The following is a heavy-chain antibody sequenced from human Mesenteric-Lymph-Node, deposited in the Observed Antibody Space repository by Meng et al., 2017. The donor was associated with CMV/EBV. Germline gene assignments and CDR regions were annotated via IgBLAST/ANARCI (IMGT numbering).Heavy chain of an antibody. V-gene: IGHV1-18*01. Sequence: SVKVSCKASGGTFSSYAISWVRQAPGQGLEWMGWISAYNGNTNYAQKLQGRVTMTTDTSTSTAYMELRSLRSDDTAVYYCARDHYYGSGSYLYYYYYYGMDVWGQGTTVTV. J-gene: IGHJ6*02. CDR1: GGTFSSYA. CDR2: ISAYNGNT. CDR3: ARDHYYGSGSYLYYYYYYGMDV. D-gene: IGHD3-10*01.